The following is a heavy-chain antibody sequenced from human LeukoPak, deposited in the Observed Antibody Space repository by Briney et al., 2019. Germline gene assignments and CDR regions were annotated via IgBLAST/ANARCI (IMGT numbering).Heavy chain of an antibody. CDR1: GGSFSGYY. Sequence: SETLSLTCAVYGGSFSGYYWSWIRQPPGKGLEWIGEINHSGSTYYNPSLKSRVTISVDTSKNQFSLKLSSVTAADTAVYYCARRGGDYVWGSYRPKGGNFDYWGQGTLVTVSS. J-gene: IGHJ4*02. D-gene: IGHD3-16*02. CDR2: INHSGST. CDR3: ARRGGDYVWGSYRPKGGNFDY. V-gene: IGHV4-34*01.